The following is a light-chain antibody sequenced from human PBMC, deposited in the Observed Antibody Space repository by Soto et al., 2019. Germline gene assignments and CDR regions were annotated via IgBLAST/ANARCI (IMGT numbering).Light chain of an antibody. CDR2: RAS. J-gene: IGKJ1*01. V-gene: IGKV3-20*01. CDR3: QQYGTAPWT. Sequence: EIVLTQSPGTLSLYPGESATLSCRASQSVTSNYIAWYQQKPGQAPRLLIYRASTRATGIPDRFSGSGSGTYFTLTISRLETEDFAVYHWQQYGTAPWTFGQGTKVEIK. CDR1: QSVTSNY.